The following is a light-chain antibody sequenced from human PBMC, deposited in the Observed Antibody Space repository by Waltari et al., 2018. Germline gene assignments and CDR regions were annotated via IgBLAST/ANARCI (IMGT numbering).Light chain of an antibody. CDR1: RSDVGSYNL. J-gene: IGLJ2*01. CDR3: CSYAGSSTFDVV. Sequence: QSALTQPASVSGSPGQSITISCTGTRSDVGSYNLVSWYQQHPGKAPKLMSYEVSKRPSGVSNRFSGSKSGNTASLTISGLQAEDEADYYCCSYAGSSTFDVVFGGGTKLTVL. CDR2: EVS. V-gene: IGLV2-23*02.